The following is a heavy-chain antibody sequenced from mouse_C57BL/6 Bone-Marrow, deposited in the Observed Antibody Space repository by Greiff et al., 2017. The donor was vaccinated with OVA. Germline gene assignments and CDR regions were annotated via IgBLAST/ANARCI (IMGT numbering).Heavy chain of an antibody. Sequence: QVQLQQSGAELARPGASVKLSCKASGYTFTSYGISWVKQRTGQGLEWIGEIYPRSGNTYYNEKFKGKATLTADKSSSTAYMELRSLTSEDSAVYFCARQGVSYYGSSPFAYWGQGTLGTVSA. D-gene: IGHD1-1*01. J-gene: IGHJ3*01. CDR3: ARQGVSYYGSSPFAY. CDR2: IYPRSGNT. CDR1: GYTFTSYG. V-gene: IGHV1-81*01.